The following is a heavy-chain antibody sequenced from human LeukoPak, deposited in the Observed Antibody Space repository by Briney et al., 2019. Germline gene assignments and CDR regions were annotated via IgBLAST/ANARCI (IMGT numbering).Heavy chain of an antibody. D-gene: IGHD4/OR15-4a*01. CDR1: GFTFSSYS. J-gene: IGHJ5*02. CDR3: ARGTIGLSNRLDP. CDR2: ISSSSSYI. Sequence: GGSLRLSCAASGFTFSSYSMNWVRQAPGKGLEWVSSISSSSSYIYYADSVKGRFTISRDNAKNSLYLQMNSLRAEDTAVYYCARGTIGLSNRLDPWGQGTLVTVSS. V-gene: IGHV3-21*01.